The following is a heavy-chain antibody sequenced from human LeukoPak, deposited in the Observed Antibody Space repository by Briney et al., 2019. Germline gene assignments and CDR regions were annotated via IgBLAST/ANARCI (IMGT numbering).Heavy chain of an antibody. CDR2: IYYSGST. Sequence: SETLSLTCTVSGGSISSYYWSWIRQPPGKGLEWIGYIYYSGSTNYNPSLKSRVTISVDTSKNQFSLKLSSVTAADTAVYYCARVGTMHAFDIWGQGTMVTVSS. CDR3: ARVGTMHAFDI. J-gene: IGHJ3*02. V-gene: IGHV4-59*08. D-gene: IGHD1-26*01. CDR1: GGSISSYY.